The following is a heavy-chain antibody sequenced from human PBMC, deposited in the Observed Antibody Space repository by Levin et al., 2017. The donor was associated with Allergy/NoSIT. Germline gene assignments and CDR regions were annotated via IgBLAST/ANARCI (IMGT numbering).Heavy chain of an antibody. Sequence: GGSLRLSCAASGFTFSDHYMDWVRQAPGKGLEWVGRTRNKANSYTTEYAASVKGRFTISRDDSKNSLYLQMNSLKTEDTAVYYCAREVFRNGYFDRWGRGTLVTVSS. CDR3: AREVFRNGYFDR. V-gene: IGHV3-72*01. J-gene: IGHJ2*01. CDR1: GFTFSDHY. CDR2: TRNKANSYTT. D-gene: IGHD1-1*01.